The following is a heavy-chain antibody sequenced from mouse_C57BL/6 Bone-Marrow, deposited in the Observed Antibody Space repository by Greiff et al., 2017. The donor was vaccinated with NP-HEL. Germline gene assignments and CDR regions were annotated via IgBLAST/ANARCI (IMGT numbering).Heavy chain of an antibody. V-gene: IGHV1-81*01. CDR1: GYTFTSYG. CDR2: IYPRSGNT. CDR3: ARTYGNYFDY. D-gene: IGHD2-1*01. Sequence: VQVVESGAELARPGASVKLSCKASGYTFTSYGISWVKQRTGQGLEWIGEIYPRSGNTYYNEKFKGKATLTADKSSSTAYMELRSLTSEDSAVYFCARTYGNYFDYWGQGTTLTVSS. J-gene: IGHJ2*01.